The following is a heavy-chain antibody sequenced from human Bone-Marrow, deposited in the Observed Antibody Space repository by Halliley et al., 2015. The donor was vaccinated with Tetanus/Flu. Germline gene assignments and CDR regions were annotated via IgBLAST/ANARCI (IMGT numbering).Heavy chain of an antibody. CDR1: GFTFSSFE. Sequence: SLRLSCAASGFTFSSFEMNWVRQAPGKGLEWVSYIRSSGNTAYYADSVKGRFTISRDNAKQSLYLQMNSLRAEDTAAYYCESGGYSGFDWGDYWGQGSLVTLSS. D-gene: IGHD5-12*01. V-gene: IGHV3-48*03. CDR3: ESGGYSGFDWGDY. J-gene: IGHJ4*02. CDR2: IRSSGNTA.